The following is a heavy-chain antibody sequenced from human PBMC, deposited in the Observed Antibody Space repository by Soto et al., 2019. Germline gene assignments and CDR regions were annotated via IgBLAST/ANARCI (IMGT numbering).Heavy chain of an antibody. CDR2: IYYSGST. CDR3: ARDSRWFGELLSGYYYGMDV. Sequence: QVQLQESGPGLVKPSQTLSLTCTVSGGSISSGGYYWSWIRQHPGKGLEWIGYIYYSGSTYYNPSLKSRVTISVDTSKNQFSLKLSSVTAADTAVYYCARDSRWFGELLSGYYYGMDVWGQGTTVTVSS. D-gene: IGHD3-10*01. CDR1: GGSISSGGYY. V-gene: IGHV4-31*03. J-gene: IGHJ6*02.